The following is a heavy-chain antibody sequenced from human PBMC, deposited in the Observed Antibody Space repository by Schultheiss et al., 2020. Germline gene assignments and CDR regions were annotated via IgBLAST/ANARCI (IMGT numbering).Heavy chain of an antibody. CDR2: ISGSGGST. J-gene: IGHJ4*02. CDR3: AKDQSTVYYYDSSGYYSFDY. V-gene: IGHV3-23*01. CDR1: GFTFSSYA. Sequence: GESLKISCAASGFTFSSYAMSWVRQAPGKGLERVSAISGSGGSTYYADSVKGRFTISRDNSKNTLYLQMNSLRAEDTAVYYCAKDQSTVYYYDSSGYYSFDYWGQGTLVTVSS. D-gene: IGHD3-22*01.